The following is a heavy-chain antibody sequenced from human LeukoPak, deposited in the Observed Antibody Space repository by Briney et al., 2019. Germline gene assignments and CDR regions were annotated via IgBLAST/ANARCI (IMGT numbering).Heavy chain of an antibody. D-gene: IGHD3-3*01. CDR2: IYHSGST. V-gene: IGHV4-30-2*01. J-gene: IGHJ4*02. Sequence: SETLSLTCTVSGGSISSGGYYWSWIRQPPGKGLEWIGCIYHSGSTYYNPSLKSRVTISLDRSKNQFSLKLSSVTAADTAVYYCARGYDFPTNFFDYWGQGTLVTVSS. CDR1: GGSISSGGYY. CDR3: ARGYDFPTNFFDY.